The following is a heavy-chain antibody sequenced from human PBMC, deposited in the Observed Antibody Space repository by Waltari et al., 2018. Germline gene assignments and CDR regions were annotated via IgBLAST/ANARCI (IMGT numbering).Heavy chain of an antibody. CDR3: ARMFGDIVDYSFDY. D-gene: IGHD5-12*01. J-gene: IGHJ4*02. CDR1: GGSISSYY. CDR2: ISSSRST. V-gene: IGHV4-4*07. Sequence: QVQLQESGPGLVKPSETLSLTCTVSGGSISSYYWGWIRQPAGKGLEWIGRISSSRSTNYNPSLTSRVTMSVDTSKNQFSLKLSSVTAADTAVYYCARMFGDIVDYSFDYWGQGTLVTVSS.